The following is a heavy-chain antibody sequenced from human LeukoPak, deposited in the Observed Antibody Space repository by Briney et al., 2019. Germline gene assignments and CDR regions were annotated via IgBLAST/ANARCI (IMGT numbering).Heavy chain of an antibody. D-gene: IGHD3-10*01. V-gene: IGHV4-34*01. J-gene: IGHJ6*03. Sequence: SETLSLTCAIYGGSFSGNYWSWIRQPPGNGLEWIGEIDPSGTTNYNPSLKSRVTISGDTSKNQFSLNLTSVTAADTAVYYCAGDTDDYSYMDVWGKGTTVTVSS. CDR3: AGDTDDYSYMDV. CDR1: GGSFSGNY. CDR2: IDPSGTT.